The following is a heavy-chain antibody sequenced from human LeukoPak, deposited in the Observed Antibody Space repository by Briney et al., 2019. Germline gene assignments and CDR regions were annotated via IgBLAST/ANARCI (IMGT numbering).Heavy chain of an antibody. CDR3: ARDCSSTSCSGAFDI. CDR2: INAGNGNT. V-gene: IGHV1-3*01. Sequence: VASVKDSCKASGYTFTSYAMHWVRQAPGQRLEWMGWINAGNGNTKYSQKFQGRVTITRDTSASTAYMGLSSLRSEDTAVYYCARDCSSTSCSGAFDIWGQGTMVTVSS. D-gene: IGHD2-2*01. J-gene: IGHJ3*02. CDR1: GYTFTSYA.